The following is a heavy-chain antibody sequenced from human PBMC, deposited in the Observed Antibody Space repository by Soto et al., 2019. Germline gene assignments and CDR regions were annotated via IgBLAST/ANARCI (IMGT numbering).Heavy chain of an antibody. Sequence: ESGGGLVQPGGSLRLSCAASGFTFSSYSMNWVRQAPGKGLEWVSYISSSSSTIYYADSVKGRFTISRDNAKNSLYLQMNSLRAEDTAVYYCARERGRGYCSGGSCYGTNWFDPWGQGTLITVSS. J-gene: IGHJ5*02. CDR3: ARERGRGYCSGGSCYGTNWFDP. D-gene: IGHD2-15*01. CDR2: ISSSSSTI. V-gene: IGHV3-48*01. CDR1: GFTFSSYS.